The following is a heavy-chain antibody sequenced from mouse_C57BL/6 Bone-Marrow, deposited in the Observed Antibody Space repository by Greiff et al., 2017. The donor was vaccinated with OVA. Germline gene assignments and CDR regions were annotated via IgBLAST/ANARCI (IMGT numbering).Heavy chain of an antibody. CDR3: AEEGYDGHWFAY. CDR2: IYPSDSET. D-gene: IGHD3-1*01. V-gene: IGHV1-61*01. Sequence: QVQLQQPGAELVRPGSSVKLSCKASGYTFTSYWMDWVKQRPGQGLEWIGNIYPSDSETHYNQKFQDKATLTVDKSSSTAYMQRSSLTSEDSAVYDCAEEGYDGHWFAYGGQGTLVTVSA. J-gene: IGHJ3*01. CDR1: GYTFTSYW.